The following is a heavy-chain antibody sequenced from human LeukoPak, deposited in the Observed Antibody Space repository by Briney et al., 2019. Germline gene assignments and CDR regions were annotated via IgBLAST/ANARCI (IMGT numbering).Heavy chain of an antibody. V-gene: IGHV4-34*01. D-gene: IGHD3-22*01. Sequence: SETLSLTCAVYGGSFSGYYWSWIRQPPGKGLEWIGEINHSGSTNYNPSLKSRVTISVDTSKNQFSLKLSSVTAADTAVYYCARVFDSSLYYFDYWGQGTLVTVSS. CDR3: ARVFDSSLYYFDY. CDR1: GGSFSGYY. J-gene: IGHJ4*02. CDR2: INHSGST.